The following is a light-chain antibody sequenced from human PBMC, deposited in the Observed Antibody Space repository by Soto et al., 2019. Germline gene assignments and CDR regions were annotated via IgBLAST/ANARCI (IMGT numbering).Light chain of an antibody. CDR2: GAS. CDR1: QSVSSSY. CDR3: QQCGSSPIT. Sequence: EIVLTQSPGTLSLSPGERATLSCRASQSVSSSYLAWYQQKPGQAPRLLIYGASSRATGIPDRFSGSGSGTDFTLTISRREPEDFAVYYCQQCGSSPITFGQGTRLEIK. V-gene: IGKV3-20*01. J-gene: IGKJ5*01.